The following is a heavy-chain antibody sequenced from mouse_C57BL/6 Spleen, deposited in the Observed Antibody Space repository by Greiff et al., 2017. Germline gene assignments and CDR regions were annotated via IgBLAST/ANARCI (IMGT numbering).Heavy chain of an antibody. J-gene: IGHJ2*01. CDR2: INPNNGGT. D-gene: IGHD3-2*02. CDR3: ARERNSSGYFDY. CDR1: GYTFTDYN. V-gene: IGHV1-18*01. Sequence: VQLQQPGPELVKPGASVKIPCKASGYTFTDYNMAWVKQSHGKSLEWIGDINPNNGGTIYNQKFKGKATLTVDKSSSTAYMGRRSLTSEDTAVYYCARERNSSGYFDYWGQGTTLTVSS.